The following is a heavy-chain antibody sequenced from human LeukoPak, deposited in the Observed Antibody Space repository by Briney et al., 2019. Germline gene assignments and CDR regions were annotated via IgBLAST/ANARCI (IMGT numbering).Heavy chain of an antibody. CDR2: ISYDGSNK. Sequence: GGSLRLSCAASGFTFSSYAIHWVRQAPGKGLEWVAVISYDGSNKYYADSVKGRFTISRDNSKNTLYLQMNSLRTEDTAVYYCARPISGYDSGTGDYWGQGTLVTVSS. J-gene: IGHJ4*02. CDR1: GFTFSSYA. V-gene: IGHV3-30*04. D-gene: IGHD5-12*01. CDR3: ARPISGYDSGTGDY.